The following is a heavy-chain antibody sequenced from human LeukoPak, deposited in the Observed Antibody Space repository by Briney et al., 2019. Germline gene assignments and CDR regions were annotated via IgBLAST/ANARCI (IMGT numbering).Heavy chain of an antibody. J-gene: IGHJ4*02. V-gene: IGHV3-74*01. D-gene: IGHD5-24*01. CDR1: GFTFSNYW. CDR2: INSDGSST. Sequence: GGSLRLSCAASGFTFSNYWMHWVRQAPGKGLVWVSRINSDGSSTNYADSVKGRFTISRDNSKNTVYLQMNSLRGDDTAVYYCAKEGATMGFDYWGQGILVTVSS. CDR3: AKEGATMGFDY.